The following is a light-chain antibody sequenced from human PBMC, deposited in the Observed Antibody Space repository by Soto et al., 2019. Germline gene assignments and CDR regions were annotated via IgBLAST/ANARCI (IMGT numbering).Light chain of an antibody. V-gene: IGLV2-14*01. CDR2: EVS. Sequence: QSALTQPASVSGSPGQSITISCTGTSSDVGGYNYVSWYQHHPGEAPKLMIYEVSNRPSGVSDRFSGSKSGNTASLIISGLQAEDEADYFCSSYTIRSTVLFGGGTKVTVL. CDR1: SSDVGGYNY. CDR3: SSYTIRSTVL. J-gene: IGLJ2*01.